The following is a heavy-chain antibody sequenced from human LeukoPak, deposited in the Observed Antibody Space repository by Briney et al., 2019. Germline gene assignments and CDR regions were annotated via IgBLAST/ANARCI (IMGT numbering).Heavy chain of an antibody. J-gene: IGHJ4*02. V-gene: IGHV5-51*01. CDR2: IYPGDSEI. Sequence: GEPLKISCKGSGYSFTTYWIVWVRQMPGKGLEWMGIIYPGDSEIRYSPSFQGQVTIAADKSTSTAYLQWSSLKASDTAMYYCVRSRGYSYGYSYYCDYWGQGTLVTVSS. D-gene: IGHD5-18*01. CDR1: GYSFTTYW. CDR3: VRSRGYSYGYSYYCDY.